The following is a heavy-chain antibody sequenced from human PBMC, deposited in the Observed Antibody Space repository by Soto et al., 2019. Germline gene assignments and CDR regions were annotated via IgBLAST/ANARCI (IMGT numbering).Heavy chain of an antibody. V-gene: IGHV1-3*01. J-gene: IGHJ4*02. D-gene: IGHD5-18*01. CDR1: GYTFTSYA. CDR3: ARDFDTAMGIRPGDY. Sequence: ASVKVSCKASGYTFTSYAMHWVRQAPGQRLEWMGWINAGNGNTKYSQKFQGRVTITRDTSTSTAYMELRSLRSDDTAVYYCARDFDTAMGIRPGDYWGQGTLVTVSS. CDR2: INAGNGNT.